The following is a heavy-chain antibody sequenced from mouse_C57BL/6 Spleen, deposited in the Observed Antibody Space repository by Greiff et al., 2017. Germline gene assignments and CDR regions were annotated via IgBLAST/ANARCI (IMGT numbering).Heavy chain of an antibody. J-gene: IGHJ1*03. V-gene: IGHV1-50*01. CDR1: GYTFTSYW. D-gene: IGHD1-1*02. Sequence: QVQLQQPGAELVKPGASVTLSCKASGYTFTSYWMQWVKQRPGQGLEWIGEIAPSDSYPNYNQKFKGKATLTVDTSSSTAYMQLSSLTSEDSAVYYCARNYHKYCDVWGTGTPGTVSS. CDR2: IAPSDSYP. CDR3: ARNYHKYCDV.